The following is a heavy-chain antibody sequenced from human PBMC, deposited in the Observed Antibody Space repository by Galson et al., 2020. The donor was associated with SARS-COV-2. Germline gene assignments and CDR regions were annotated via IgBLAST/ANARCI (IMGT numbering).Heavy chain of an antibody. J-gene: IGHJ6*02. Sequence: GGSLRLSCAASGFSFSTYAFYWVRQAPGQGLEYVSAIKDNGASTYYANSVKGRFIISRDNSKDTLYLQMDSLRAEDMGIYFCARFAAGMDVWGQGTTVTVSS. CDR2: IKDNGAST. V-gene: IGHV3-64*01. CDR1: GFSFSTYA. CDR3: ARFAAGMDV.